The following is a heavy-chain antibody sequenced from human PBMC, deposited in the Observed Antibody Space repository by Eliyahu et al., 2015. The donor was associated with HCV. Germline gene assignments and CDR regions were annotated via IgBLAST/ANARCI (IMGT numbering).Heavy chain of an antibody. CDR2: INXNGETT. V-gene: IGHV1-46*01. Sequence: QVQLVQSGAEVKKPXASVKVSXMASRYTFTTYYIHWVRQAPGQGLEWMGVINXNGETTTYAQKFQGRITMTRDASTGTAYMELSSLRSEDTAVYYCAREEVGAIHWGQGTLVTXSS. CDR1: RYTFTTYY. CDR3: AREEVGAIH. D-gene: IGHD1-26*01. J-gene: IGHJ4*02.